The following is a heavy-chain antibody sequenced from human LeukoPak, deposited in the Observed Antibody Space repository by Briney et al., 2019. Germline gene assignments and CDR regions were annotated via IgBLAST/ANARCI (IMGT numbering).Heavy chain of an antibody. V-gene: IGHV4-34*01. CDR3: ATAARPHDAFDI. CDR2: INHSGST. D-gene: IGHD6-6*01. J-gene: IGHJ3*02. Sequence: SETLSLTCAVYGGSFSGYYWSWIRQPPGKGLEWIGEINHSGSTNYNPSLKSRVTISVDTSKNQFSLKLSSVTAAHTAVYYCATAARPHDAFDIWGQGTMVTVSS. CDR1: GGSFSGYY.